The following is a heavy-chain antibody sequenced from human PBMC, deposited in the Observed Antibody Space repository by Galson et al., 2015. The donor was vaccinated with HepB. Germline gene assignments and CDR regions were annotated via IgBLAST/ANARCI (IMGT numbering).Heavy chain of an antibody. CDR2: IIPIFGTA. V-gene: IGHV1-69*13. J-gene: IGHJ3*02. CDR3: ARDKTNVMITFGGVIDYAFDI. Sequence: SVKVSCKASGGTFSSYAISWVRQAPGQGLEWMGGIIPIFGTANYAQKFQGRVTITADESTSTAYMELSSLRSEDTAVYYCARDKTNVMITFGGVIDYAFDIWGQGTMVTVSS. CDR1: GGTFSSYA. D-gene: IGHD3-16*02.